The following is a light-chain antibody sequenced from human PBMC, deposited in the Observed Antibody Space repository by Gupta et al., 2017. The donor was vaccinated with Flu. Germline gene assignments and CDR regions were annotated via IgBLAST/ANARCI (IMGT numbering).Light chain of an antibody. J-gene: IGKJ4*01. CDR2: GAS. Sequence: PSSLSASTGDRVTITCRASQDIRRYLAWYQQKPGQAPKLLIYGASTLQSGAPSRFSGSGSGTDFTLTVTYLQSEDFATYYCQQEYSYPFIFGGGTKVEV. CDR1: QDIRRY. V-gene: IGKV1-8*01. CDR3: QQEYSYPFI.